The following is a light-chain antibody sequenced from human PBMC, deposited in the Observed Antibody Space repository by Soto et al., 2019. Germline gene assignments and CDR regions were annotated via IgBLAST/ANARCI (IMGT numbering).Light chain of an antibody. CDR3: QKYTIAPYT. V-gene: IGKV1-27*01. J-gene: IGKJ5*01. CDR1: QGISNY. Sequence: DIQMTQSPSSLSASVGDRVTITCRASQGISNYLAWYQQKPGKVPKLLIYGASTLQSVVPSRFSGSGSGTVFPLTISGLQPEDVATYYCQKYTIAPYTFGQGTRLEIK. CDR2: GAS.